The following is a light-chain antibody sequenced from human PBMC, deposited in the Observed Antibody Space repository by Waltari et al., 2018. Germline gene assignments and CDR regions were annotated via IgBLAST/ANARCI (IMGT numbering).Light chain of an antibody. CDR3: CSYAGSSTLV. J-gene: IGLJ3*02. V-gene: IGLV2-23*02. CDR2: EVT. Sequence: QSALTHPASVSAHPGPSLTLSCTGTSSAVGSDTLVPWYQQHPGKAPKLMVYEVTKRPSGVSNRFSGSKSGNSASLTISGLQAEDEADYYCCSYAGSSTLVFGGGTKVTVL. CDR1: SSAVGSDTL.